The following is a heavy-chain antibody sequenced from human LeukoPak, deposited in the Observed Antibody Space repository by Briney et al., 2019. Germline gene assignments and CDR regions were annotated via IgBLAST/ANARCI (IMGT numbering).Heavy chain of an antibody. V-gene: IGHV3-21*01. J-gene: IGHJ4*02. CDR1: GFTFSSYS. D-gene: IGHD2-2*01. CDR3: ARDYPLERSTSCYDY. CDR2: ISSSSSYI. Sequence: GGSLRLSCAASGFTFSSYSMNWVRQAPGKGLEWVSSISSSSSYIYYADSVKGRFTISRDNAKNSLYLQMNSLRAEDTAVYYCARDYPLERSTSCYDYWGQGTLVTVSS.